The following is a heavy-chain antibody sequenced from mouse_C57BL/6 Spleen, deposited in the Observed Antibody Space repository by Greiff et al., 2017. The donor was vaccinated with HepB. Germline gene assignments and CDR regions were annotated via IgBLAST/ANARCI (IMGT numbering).Heavy chain of an antibody. CDR1: GYTFTDYY. V-gene: IGHV1-19*01. J-gene: IGHJ3*01. CDR2: INPYNGGT. D-gene: IGHD1-1*01. Sequence: EVQLQESGPVLVKPGASVKMSCKASGYTFTDYYMNWVKQSHGKSLEWIGVINPYNGGTSYNQKFKGKATLTVDKSSSTAYMELNSLTSEDSAVYYWARPYYYGSSGFAYWGQGTLVTVSA. CDR3: ARPYYYGSSGFAY.